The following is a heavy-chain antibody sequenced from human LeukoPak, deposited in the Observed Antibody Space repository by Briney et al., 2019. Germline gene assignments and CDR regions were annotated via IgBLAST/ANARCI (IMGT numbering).Heavy chain of an antibody. CDR2: IYPGDSDT. CDR3: ARQIAEVGTSRYLEI. V-gene: IGHV5-51*01. Sequence: GESLKISCKASGYSFTTYWIGWVRQMPGKGLEYMGVIYPGDSDTRYSPSFQGQVTISADKSISTAHLQWSSLKASDTAMYYCARQIAEVGTSRYLEIWGRGTLVTVSS. J-gene: IGHJ2*01. D-gene: IGHD6-13*01. CDR1: GYSFTTYW.